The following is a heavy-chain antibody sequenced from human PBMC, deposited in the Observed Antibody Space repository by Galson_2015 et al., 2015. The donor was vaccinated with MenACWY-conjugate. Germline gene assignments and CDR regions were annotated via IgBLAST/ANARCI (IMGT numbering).Heavy chain of an antibody. V-gene: IGHV1-69*06. CDR3: AREEVNDYGDYGGY. J-gene: IGHJ4*02. D-gene: IGHD4-17*01. Sequence: SVKVSCKASGGTFSSYAISWVRQAPGQGLEWMGGIIPIFGTANYAQKFQGRVTITADKSTSTAYMELSSLRSEDTAVYYCAREEVNDYGDYGGYWGQGTLVTVSS. CDR1: GGTFSSYA. CDR2: IIPIFGTA.